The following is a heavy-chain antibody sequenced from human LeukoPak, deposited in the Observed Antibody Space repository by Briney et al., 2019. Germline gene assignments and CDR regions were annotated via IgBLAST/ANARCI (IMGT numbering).Heavy chain of an antibody. Sequence: ASVKVSCKASGYTFTGYHMHWVRQAPGQGLEWMGRINPNSGDTNYAQNFQGRVTMTRDTSISTAYMELSRLRSDDTAVYYCALVVVPGGPYYGMDVWGQGTTVTVSS. CDR3: ALVVVPGGPYYGMDV. J-gene: IGHJ6*02. CDR1: GYTFTGYH. D-gene: IGHD2-2*01. V-gene: IGHV1-2*06. CDR2: INPNSGDT.